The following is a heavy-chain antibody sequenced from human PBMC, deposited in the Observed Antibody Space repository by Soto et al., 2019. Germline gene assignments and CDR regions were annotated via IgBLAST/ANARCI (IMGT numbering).Heavy chain of an antibody. V-gene: IGHV3-48*03. D-gene: IGHD1-20*01. Sequence: LRLSCAASGFTFSSYEMNWVRQAPGKGLEWVSYISSSGSTMYYADSVKGRFTISRDNAKNSLYLQMNSLRAEDTAVYYCARDMYSMDVWGQGTTVTVSS. J-gene: IGHJ6*02. CDR3: ARDMYSMDV. CDR2: ISSSGSTM. CDR1: GFTFSSYE.